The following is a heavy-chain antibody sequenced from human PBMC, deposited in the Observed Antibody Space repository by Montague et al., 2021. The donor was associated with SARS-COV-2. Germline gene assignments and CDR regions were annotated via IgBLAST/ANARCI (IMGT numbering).Heavy chain of an antibody. D-gene: IGHD2-15*01. CDR2: IYYTGSP. J-gene: IGHJ3*02. CDR1: GGSISSSSYY. CDR3: ARRARWNIVVVVGDRHAFDI. V-gene: IGHV4-39*01. Sequence: SETLSLTCTVSGGSISSSSYYWGWIRQPPGKGLEWIRSIYYTGSPYYNPSLKSRVTISVDTSKNQFSLNLSSVTAADTAVYYCARRARWNIVVVVGDRHAFDIWGQGTMVTVSS.